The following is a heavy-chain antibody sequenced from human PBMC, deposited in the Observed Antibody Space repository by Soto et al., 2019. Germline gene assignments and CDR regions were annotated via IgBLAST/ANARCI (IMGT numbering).Heavy chain of an antibody. CDR1: GGTFSSYA. CDR3: ARDPDVDSYGYRGWFDP. CDR2: IIPIFGTA. J-gene: IGHJ5*02. Sequence: QVQLVQSGAEVKKPGSSVKVYCKASGGTFSSYAISWVRQAPGQGLEWMGGIIPIFGTANYAQTFQGRVTITADESTSTGYMELSSLRFEGTVVYYCARDPDVDSYGYRGWFDPWGQGTMVTVCS. V-gene: IGHV1-69*12. D-gene: IGHD5-18*01.